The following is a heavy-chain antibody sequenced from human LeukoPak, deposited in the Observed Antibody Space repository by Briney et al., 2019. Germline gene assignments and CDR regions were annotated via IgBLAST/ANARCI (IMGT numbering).Heavy chain of an antibody. J-gene: IGHJ4*02. Sequence: ASETLSLTCTVSGGSISGSSWTWIRQPPRKGLEWIGYLYHSGSTSYNPSLKSRLTISVNTSKSQFSLNLTSVTAADTAVYYCARVGHIAAAGTYDYWGQGTLVTVSS. V-gene: IGHV4-59*08. CDR3: ARVGHIAAAGTYDY. CDR2: LYHSGST. CDR1: GGSISGSS. D-gene: IGHD6-13*01.